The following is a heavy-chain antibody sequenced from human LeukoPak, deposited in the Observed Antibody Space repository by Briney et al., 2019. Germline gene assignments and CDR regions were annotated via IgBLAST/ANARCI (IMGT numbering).Heavy chain of an antibody. CDR3: ASRGYYDFWSGSHAYMDV. CDR1: GGSISSYY. J-gene: IGHJ6*04. Sequence: SETLSLTCTVSGGSISSYYWSWIRQPPGKGLEWIGYIYYSGSTKYNPSLKSRVAISVDKSKNQFSLKLSSVTAADTAVYYCASRGYYDFWSGSHAYMDVWGKGTTVTVSS. V-gene: IGHV4-59*12. CDR2: IYYSGST. D-gene: IGHD3-3*01.